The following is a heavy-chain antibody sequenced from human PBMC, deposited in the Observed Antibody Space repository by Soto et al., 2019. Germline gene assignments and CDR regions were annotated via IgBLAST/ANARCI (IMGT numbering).Heavy chain of an antibody. D-gene: IGHD3-10*01. J-gene: IGHJ5*02. CDR3: ASGAYGSGSSQNWFDP. CDR2: ISADGAGT. CDR1: GFTFNTYA. Sequence: GGSLRLSCAASGFTFNTYAMNWVRQAPGKGLEWVSAISADGAGTYYADSVKGRFTISRDNAKNSLYLQMNSLRAEDTAVYYCASGAYGSGSSQNWFDPWGQGTLVTVSS. V-gene: IGHV3-23*01.